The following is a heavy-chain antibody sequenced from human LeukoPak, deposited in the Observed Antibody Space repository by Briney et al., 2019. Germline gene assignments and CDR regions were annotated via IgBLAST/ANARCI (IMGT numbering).Heavy chain of an antibody. CDR2: ISGSDAST. Sequence: PGGSLRLSCAASGFTFTNYALSWVRQAPGKGLEWVSVISGSDASTYYADSVKGRFTISRDNSKNTLYLQMNSLRAEDTAVYYCARDNRASYYYYYMDVWGKGTTVTVSS. J-gene: IGHJ6*03. CDR1: GFTFTNYA. CDR3: ARDNRASYYYYYMDV. V-gene: IGHV3-23*01.